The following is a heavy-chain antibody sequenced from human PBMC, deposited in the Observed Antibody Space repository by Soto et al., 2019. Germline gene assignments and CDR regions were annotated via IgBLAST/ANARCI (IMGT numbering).Heavy chain of an antibody. Sequence: EVQLLESGGGLVQPGGSLKLSCEVSEFIFSLFSMSWVRQAPGKGLEWVSGISGTGASTYYGSSVRGRFSISRDNSRYKLYLQMNNLRAEDTAIYFCAKSRGDRWTSYYFDSWGQGTLVTVSS. CDR2: ISGTGAST. D-gene: IGHD2-15*01. V-gene: IGHV3-23*01. CDR1: EFIFSLFS. CDR3: AKSRGDRWTSYYFDS. J-gene: IGHJ4*02.